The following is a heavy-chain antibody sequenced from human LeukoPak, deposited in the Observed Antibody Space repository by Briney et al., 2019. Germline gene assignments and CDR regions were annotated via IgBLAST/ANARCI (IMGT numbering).Heavy chain of an antibody. V-gene: IGHV3-21*01. Sequence: PGGSLRLSCAASGFTLSSYSMNWVRQAPGKGLEWVSSIISATSYIYYADSVKGRFIISRDNSKSGLFLQMNSLRAEDTAVYYCAGPGISDYGLDVWGQGTTVTVSS. J-gene: IGHJ6*02. D-gene: IGHD3-3*02. CDR3: AGPGISDYGLDV. CDR1: GFTLSSYS. CDR2: IISATSYI.